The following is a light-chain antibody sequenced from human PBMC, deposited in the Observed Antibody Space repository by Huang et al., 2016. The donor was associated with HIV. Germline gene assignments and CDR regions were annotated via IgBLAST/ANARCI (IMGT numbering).Light chain of an antibody. V-gene: IGKV3-11*01. J-gene: IGKJ4*01. Sequence: IVLTQSPATLSWYPGERVTLSCRASQSVGNYIAWYQQHPGQSPKLLIYDTSNRATGTPGRFSGSGSGTDFTLTISSPQSEDFAVYYCQQRSSGVTFGGGTKVQVK. CDR3: QQRSSGVT. CDR1: QSVGNY. CDR2: DTS.